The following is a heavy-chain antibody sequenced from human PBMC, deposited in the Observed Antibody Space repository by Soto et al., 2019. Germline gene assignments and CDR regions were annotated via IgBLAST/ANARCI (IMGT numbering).Heavy chain of an antibody. V-gene: IGHV1-69*13. CDR2: IIPIFGTA. CDR3: ARNTGYSRGWYHYYSGMDV. Sequence: SVKVSCKASGGTFSSYAISWVRQAPGQGLEWMGGIIPIFGTANYAQKFQGRVTITADESTSTAYMELSSLRSEDTAVYYCARNTGYSRGWYHYYSGMDVWGQGXTVTVPS. J-gene: IGHJ6*02. CDR1: GGTFSSYA. D-gene: IGHD6-19*01.